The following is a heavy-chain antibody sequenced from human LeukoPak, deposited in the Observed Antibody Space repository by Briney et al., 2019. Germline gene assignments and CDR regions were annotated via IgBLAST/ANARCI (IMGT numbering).Heavy chain of an antibody. J-gene: IGHJ4*02. V-gene: IGHV4-39*01. CDR1: GGPISSSSYY. Sequence: SETLSLTCTVSGGPISSSSYYWGLIRQPPGKGLDWIGSIYYSGSTYYNPSLKSRVTISVDTSKNQFSLKLSSVTAADTAVYYCARQLGYCSSTSCYADKVDYWGQGTLVTVSS. D-gene: IGHD2-2*01. CDR2: IYYSGST. CDR3: ARQLGYCSSTSCYADKVDY.